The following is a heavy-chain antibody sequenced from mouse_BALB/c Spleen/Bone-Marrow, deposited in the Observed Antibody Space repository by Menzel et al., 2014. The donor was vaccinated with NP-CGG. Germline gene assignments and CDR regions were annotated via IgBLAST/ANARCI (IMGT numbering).Heavy chain of an antibody. V-gene: IGHV5-15*02. CDR1: GFTFSDYG. J-gene: IGHJ4*01. CDR2: FSNLAYSI. CDR3: ATIYYGNSYAMDY. D-gene: IGHD2-1*01. Sequence: EVKLMESGGGLVQPGGSRKLSCAASGFTFSDYGMAWVRQAPGKGPEWVAFFSNLAYSIYYADTVTGRFTISRENAKNSLYLEMSSLRSEDTAMYYCATIYYGNSYAMDYWGQGTSVTVSS.